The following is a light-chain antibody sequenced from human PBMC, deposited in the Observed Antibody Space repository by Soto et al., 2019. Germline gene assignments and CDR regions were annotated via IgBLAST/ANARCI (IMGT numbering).Light chain of an antibody. Sequence: AIQMTQSPSSLSASVGDRVTITCRASQGIRDDLGWYQQKPGKDPKLLIYAASTLLSGVPSRFSGSGFGTDFTLTISSLQPEDFATYYCQHDDSYPLTFGQGTKVEIK. V-gene: IGKV1-6*01. J-gene: IGKJ1*01. CDR3: QHDDSYPLT. CDR1: QGIRDD. CDR2: AAS.